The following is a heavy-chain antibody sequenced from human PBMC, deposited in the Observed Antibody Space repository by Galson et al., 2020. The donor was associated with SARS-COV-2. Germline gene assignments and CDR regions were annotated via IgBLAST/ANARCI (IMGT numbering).Heavy chain of an antibody. J-gene: IGHJ5*02. CDR2: IYSSGST. Sequence: SETLSLTCTVSGGSISSSSYYWGWIRQPPGKGLEWIGSIYSSGSTYYNPSLKSRVTISVDTSKNQFSLKLSSVTAADTAVYYCARDLEGYCSGGSCYGRWFDPWGQGTLVTVSS. CDR3: ARDLEGYCSGGSCYGRWFDP. D-gene: IGHD2-15*01. CDR1: GGSISSSSYY. V-gene: IGHV4-39*07.